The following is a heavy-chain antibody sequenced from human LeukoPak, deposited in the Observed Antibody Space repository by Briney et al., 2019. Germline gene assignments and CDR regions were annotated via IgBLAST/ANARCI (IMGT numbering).Heavy chain of an antibody. CDR3: AAVKTGNYYDAVFDL. V-gene: IGHV4-59*01. J-gene: IGHJ4*02. Sequence: SETLSLTCTVSGGSISGYYWTWIRQPPGKGLEWIGCFNYSGNTNYKASLKSRVTISVDTSHRQFSLRLISVTAADTGVYYCAAVKTGNYYDAVFDLWGQGTLVTVSS. CDR2: FNYSGNT. CDR1: GGSISGYY. D-gene: IGHD3-22*01.